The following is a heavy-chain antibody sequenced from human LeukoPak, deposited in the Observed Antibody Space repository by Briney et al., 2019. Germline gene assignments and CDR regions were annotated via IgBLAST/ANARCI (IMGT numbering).Heavy chain of an antibody. CDR2: INHSGST. CDR1: GGSFSGYY. J-gene: IGHJ4*02. V-gene: IGHV4-34*01. Sequence: SETLSLTCAVYGGSFSGYYWSWIRQPPGKGLEWIGEINHSGSTNYNPSLKSRVTISVDTSKNQFSLKLSSVTAADTAVYYCARGRYDFWSGYPYYFDYWGQGTLVTVSS. CDR3: ARGRYDFWSGYPYYFDY. D-gene: IGHD3-3*01.